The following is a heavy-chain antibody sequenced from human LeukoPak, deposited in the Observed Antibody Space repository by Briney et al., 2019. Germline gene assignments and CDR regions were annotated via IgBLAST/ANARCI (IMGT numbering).Heavy chain of an antibody. CDR3: ARVQSFTMVRGVPKSWFDP. CDR1: GYTFTSYY. D-gene: IGHD3-10*01. V-gene: IGHV1-46*01. J-gene: IGHJ5*02. CDR2: INPSGGST. Sequence: AASVKVSCKASGYTFTSYYMHWVRQAPGQGLEWMGIINPSGGSTSYAQKFQGRVTMTRNASISTAYMELSSLRSEDTAVYYCARVQSFTMVRGVPKSWFDPWSQGTLVTVSS.